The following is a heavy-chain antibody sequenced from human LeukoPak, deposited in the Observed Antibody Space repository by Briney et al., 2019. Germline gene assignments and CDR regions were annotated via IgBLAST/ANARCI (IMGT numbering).Heavy chain of an antibody. J-gene: IGHJ4*02. V-gene: IGHV3-23*01. CDR1: GFSLSSYA. Sequence: GGSLRLSCAASGFSLSSYAMSWVRQAPGKGLEWVSAISSTDAGTYHADSVRGRFTISRDSSKNTLYLQMNSLRAEDTAVYYCAKDIPGHYDYVWGSYQQPGNWGQGTLVTVSS. D-gene: IGHD3-16*02. CDR2: ISSTDAGT. CDR3: AKDIPGHYDYVWGSYQQPGN.